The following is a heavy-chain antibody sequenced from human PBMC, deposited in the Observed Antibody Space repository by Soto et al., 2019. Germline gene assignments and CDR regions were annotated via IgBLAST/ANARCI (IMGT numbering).Heavy chain of an antibody. D-gene: IGHD1-1*01. CDR3: AKGRGQNWNFDY. J-gene: IGHJ4*02. CDR1: GFTFSSYA. CDR2: IRGSGGTA. Sequence: EVQLLESGGGSLQQGGSLRLSCAASGFTFSSYAMHWVRRPPGKGLEWVSSIRGSGGTAYYADSVKGLFSISRDSLVNTLYLQMNSLRAEDTAVYYCAKGRGQNWNFDYWGQGTLVTVSP. V-gene: IGHV3-23*01.